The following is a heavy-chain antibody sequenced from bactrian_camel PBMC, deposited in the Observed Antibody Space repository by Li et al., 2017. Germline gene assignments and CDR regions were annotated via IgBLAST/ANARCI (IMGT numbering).Heavy chain of an antibody. Sequence: HVQLVESGGGSVQAGGSLRLSCTHPGYISSRHCMGWFRQAPGKAREGIAVISRNGDEYYAGSVKGRFTISQDNAKNTLYLQMNSLKPEDTAVYYCAADGMDCNWVVSTMTVGGKGTQVTVS. J-gene: IGHJ4*01. CDR1: GYISSRHC. V-gene: IGHV3S53*01. D-gene: IGHD4*01. CDR2: ISRNGDE.